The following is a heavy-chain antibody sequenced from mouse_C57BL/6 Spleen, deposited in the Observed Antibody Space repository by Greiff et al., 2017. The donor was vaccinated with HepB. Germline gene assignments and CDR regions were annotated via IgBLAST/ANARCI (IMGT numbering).Heavy chain of an antibody. CDR1: GYTFTSYW. CDR3: ARWTMVTTTGVDY. D-gene: IGHD2-2*01. J-gene: IGHJ2*01. V-gene: IGHV1-55*01. Sequence: VQLQQSGAELVKPGASVKMSCKASGYTFTSYWITWVKQRPGQGLEWIGDIYPGSGSTNYNEKFKSKATLTVDTSSSTAYMQLSSLTSEDSAVYYCARWTMVTTTGVDYWGQGTTLTVSS. CDR2: IYPGSGST.